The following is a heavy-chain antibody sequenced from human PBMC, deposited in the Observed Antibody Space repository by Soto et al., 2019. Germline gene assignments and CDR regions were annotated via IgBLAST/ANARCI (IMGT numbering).Heavy chain of an antibody. CDR3: SRLRSWTPSYFDN. CDR1: GFTFADYA. CDR2: IRSKTYGGTT. Sequence: PGGSLRLSCSSSGFTFADYALSWFRQAPGRGLEWVGFIRSKTYGGTTEYAASVKGRFTISRDDSKSIAYLQMNSLKTEDTAVYYCSRLRSWTPSYFDNWGQGTLVTVSS. J-gene: IGHJ4*02. D-gene: IGHD3-10*01. V-gene: IGHV3-49*03.